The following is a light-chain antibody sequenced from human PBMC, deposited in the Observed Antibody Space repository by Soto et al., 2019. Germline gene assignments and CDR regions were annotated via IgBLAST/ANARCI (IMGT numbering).Light chain of an antibody. V-gene: IGKV3-20*01. J-gene: IGKJ1*01. Sequence: DIVLTQSPGTLSLSPGERATLSCRASQSVSSSNLAWYQQKPAQAPRLLIYAASRRAPGIPERFSGSGSGTDFTLTISRLEPEDFAVYYCRQYLTSPKTFGQGTKVDIK. CDR3: RQYLTSPKT. CDR1: QSVSSSN. CDR2: AAS.